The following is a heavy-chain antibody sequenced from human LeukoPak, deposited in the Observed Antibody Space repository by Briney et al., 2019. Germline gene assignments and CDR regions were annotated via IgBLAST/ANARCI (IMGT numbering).Heavy chain of an antibody. Sequence: GGSLRLSCAASGFTFSSYGMHWVRQAPGKGLEWVSGISGSGDNTYYADSVKGRFTISRDNSKNTLYVQVNSLGTEGTAAYYCAKGSYYDSSGSFYFDYWGQGTLVTVSS. CDR1: GFTFSSYG. CDR3: AKGSYYDSSGSFYFDY. V-gene: IGHV3-23*01. D-gene: IGHD3-22*01. CDR2: ISGSGDNT. J-gene: IGHJ4*02.